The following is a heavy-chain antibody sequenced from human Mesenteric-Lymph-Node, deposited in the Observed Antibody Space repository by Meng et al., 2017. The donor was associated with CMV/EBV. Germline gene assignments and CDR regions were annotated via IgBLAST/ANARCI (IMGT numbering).Heavy chain of an antibody. V-gene: IGHV3-48*03. CDR2: IRSGGSPI. CDR1: GFTFSSYW. D-gene: IGHD1-26*01. J-gene: IGHJ3*01. Sequence: GESLKISCAASGFTFSSYWMNWVRQAPGKGLEWVSFIRSGGSPIYYADSVKGRFTISRDDSRNSLSLQMNSLRAEDTALYYCARDTLTPKWDPGSDAFDLWGQGTMVTVSS. CDR3: ARDTLTPKWDPGSDAFDL.